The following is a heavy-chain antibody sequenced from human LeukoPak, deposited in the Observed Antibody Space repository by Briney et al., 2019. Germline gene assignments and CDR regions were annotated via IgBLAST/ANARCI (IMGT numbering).Heavy chain of an antibody. Sequence: GGSLRLSCAASGFTFSNYIMNWVRQAPGKGLEWVAVISYDGPNKYYADSVKGRFTISRDDSKSTLYLQMNSLRPEDTAVYYCAKEKLPSGYSFLTDYWGQGTLVTVSS. V-gene: IGHV3-30*18. CDR1: GFTFSNYI. CDR3: AKEKLPSGYSFLTDY. CDR2: ISYDGPNK. D-gene: IGHD5-18*01. J-gene: IGHJ4*02.